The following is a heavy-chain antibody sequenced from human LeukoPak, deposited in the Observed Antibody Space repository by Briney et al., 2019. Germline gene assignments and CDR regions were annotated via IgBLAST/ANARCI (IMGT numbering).Heavy chain of an antibody. CDR1: GGTFTNYA. J-gene: IGHJ5*02. CDR2: IITIFGTA. Sequence: SVKVSCKASGGTFTNYAINWVRQAPGQGLEWMGGIITIFGTANYAQKFQGRVTITADESTSTAYMELSSLRSEDTAVYYCARIRDILTGYSYNWFDPWGQGTLVTVSS. D-gene: IGHD3-9*01. CDR3: ARIRDILTGYSYNWFDP. V-gene: IGHV1-69*13.